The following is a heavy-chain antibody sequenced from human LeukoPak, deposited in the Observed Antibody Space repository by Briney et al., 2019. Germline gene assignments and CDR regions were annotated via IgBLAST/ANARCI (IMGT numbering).Heavy chain of an antibody. J-gene: IGHJ1*01. D-gene: IGHD3-10*01. Sequence: SETLSLTCTVSGGSTSSSDYYWGWIRQPPDEGLEWIASIRYSGNTYYNPPLKSRVTISVDTSKNQFSLKLSSVTAADRAVYYCARFEGSGSYYLAEYFQHWGQGTLVTVSS. V-gene: IGHV4-39*01. CDR3: ARFEGSGSYYLAEYFQH. CDR1: GGSTSSSDYY. CDR2: IRYSGNT.